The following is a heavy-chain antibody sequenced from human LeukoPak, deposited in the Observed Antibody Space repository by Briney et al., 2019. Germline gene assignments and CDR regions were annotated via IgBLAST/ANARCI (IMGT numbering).Heavy chain of an antibody. Sequence: PSETLSLTCTVSGGSLSSYYWSWIRQPAGKGLEWIGRIYTSGSTNYNPSLKSQVTISVDKSKNQFSLKLSSVTAADTAVYYCAGVIAARLQYYYYYYLDVWGKGTTVTVSS. CDR1: GGSLSSYY. J-gene: IGHJ6*03. V-gene: IGHV4-4*07. CDR2: IYTSGST. CDR3: AGVIAARLQYYYYYYLDV. D-gene: IGHD6-6*01.